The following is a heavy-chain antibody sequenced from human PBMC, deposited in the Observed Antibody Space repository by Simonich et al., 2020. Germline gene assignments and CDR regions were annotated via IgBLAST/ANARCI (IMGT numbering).Heavy chain of an antibody. V-gene: IGHV1-2*02. J-gene: IGHJ4*02. CDR2: INPNRGGT. Sequence: QVQLVQSGAEVKKPGDSLKVSCKASGYTFTGYDMHWVRQAPGQGLEWMGWINPNRGGTNYAKKFQGRVTMTRDTSISTAYMELSRLRSDDTAVYYCASSKLATIDYWGQGTLVTVSS. CDR1: GYTFTGYD. CDR3: ASSKLATIDY. D-gene: IGHD5-12*01.